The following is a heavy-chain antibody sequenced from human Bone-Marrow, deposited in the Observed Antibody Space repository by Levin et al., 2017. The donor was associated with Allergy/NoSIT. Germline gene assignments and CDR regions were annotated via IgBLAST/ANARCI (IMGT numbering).Heavy chain of an antibody. CDR3: AKVRAAAGGTGYSDS. CDR1: GFTFEDYG. CDR2: ITANSDNI. D-gene: IGHD6-13*01. J-gene: IGHJ4*02. Sequence: QAGGSLRLSCVASGFTFEDYGMHWVRQVPGKGLQWVSGITANSDNIGYADSVKGRFTVSRDNAKKSLFLQMNSLRPEDTALYYCAKVRAAAGGTGYSDSWGQGTWVTVSS. V-gene: IGHV3-9*01.